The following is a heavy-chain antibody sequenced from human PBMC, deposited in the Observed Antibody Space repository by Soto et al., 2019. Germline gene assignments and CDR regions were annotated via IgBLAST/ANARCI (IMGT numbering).Heavy chain of an antibody. CDR1: GFTFSSYA. CDR2: ISYDGSNK. J-gene: IGHJ3*02. V-gene: IGHV3-30-3*01. CDR3: ARVYDYVWGTKGAFDI. Sequence: PGGSLRLSCAASGFTFSSYAMHWVRQAPGKGLEWVAVISYDGSNKYYADSVKGRFTISRDNSKNTLYLQMNSLRAEDTAVYYCARVYDYVWGTKGAFDIWGQGXMVTVSS. D-gene: IGHD3-16*01.